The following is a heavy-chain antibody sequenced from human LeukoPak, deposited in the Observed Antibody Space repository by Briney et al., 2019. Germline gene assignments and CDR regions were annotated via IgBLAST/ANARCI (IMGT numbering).Heavy chain of an antibody. Sequence: GGSLRLSCAASGFTFSSYWMSWVRQAPGKGLEWVANIKQDGSEKYYVDSVKGRFTTSRDNAKNSLYLQMNSLRAEDTAVYYCAKATTEQWLVLDYWGQGTLVTVSS. CDR2: IKQDGSEK. J-gene: IGHJ4*02. CDR1: GFTFSSYW. D-gene: IGHD6-19*01. V-gene: IGHV3-7*01. CDR3: AKATTEQWLVLDY.